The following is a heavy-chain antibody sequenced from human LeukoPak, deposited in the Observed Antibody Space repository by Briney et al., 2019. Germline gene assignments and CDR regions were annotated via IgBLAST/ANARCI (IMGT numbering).Heavy chain of an antibody. CDR1: GRSISSSSYY. J-gene: IGHJ4*02. D-gene: IGHD3-22*01. CDR3: ARDGSPDSSGYYDY. CDR2: IYYSGST. Sequence: SETLPLTCTVSGRSISSSSYYWGWIRQPPGKGLEWIGSIYYSGSTYYNPSLKSRVTISVDTSKNQFSLKLSSVTAADTAVYYCARDGSPDSSGYYDYWGQGTLVTVSS. V-gene: IGHV4-39*07.